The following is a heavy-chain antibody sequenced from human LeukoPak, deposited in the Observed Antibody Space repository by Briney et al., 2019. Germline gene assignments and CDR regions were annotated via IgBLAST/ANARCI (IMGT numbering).Heavy chain of an antibody. CDR2: IWYDGSNK. V-gene: IGHV3-33*08. CDR3: ARDSYYDSSGYYYGAFDI. J-gene: IGHJ3*02. D-gene: IGHD3-22*01. Sequence: GSLRLSCAASGFTFSSYWMSWVRQAPGKGLEWVAVIWYDGSNKYYADSVKGRFTISRDNPKNTLYLQMNSLRAEDTAVYYCARDSYYDSSGYYYGAFDIWGQGTMVTVSS. CDR1: GFTFSSYW.